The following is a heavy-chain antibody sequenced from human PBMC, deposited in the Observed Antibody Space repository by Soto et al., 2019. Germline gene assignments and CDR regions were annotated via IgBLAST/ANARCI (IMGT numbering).Heavy chain of an antibody. CDR1: GGSVSSGSYY. CDR2: IYYSGST. D-gene: IGHD4-4*01. V-gene: IGHV4-61*01. CDR3: AREGLLDYSNYRYGMDV. Sequence: QVQLQESGPGLVKPSETLSLTCTVSGGSVSSGSYYWSWIRQPPGKGLEWIGYIYYSGSTNYNPSLKIRVTISVDTSKNQFSLKLSSVTAADTAVYYCAREGLLDYSNYRYGMDVWGKGTTVTVYS. J-gene: IGHJ6*04.